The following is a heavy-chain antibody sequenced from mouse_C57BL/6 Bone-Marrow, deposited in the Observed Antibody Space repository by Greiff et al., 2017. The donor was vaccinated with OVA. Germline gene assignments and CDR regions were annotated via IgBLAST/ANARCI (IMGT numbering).Heavy chain of an antibody. CDR2: IYPGSGST. V-gene: IGHV1-55*01. CDR1: GYTFTSYW. Sequence: QVQLQQPGAELVKPGASVKMSCKASGYTFTSYWITWVKQRPGQGLEWIGDIYPGSGSTNYNEKFKSKATLTVDTSSSTAYMQLSSLTSEDSAVYYCARSLDYGNYVDYWGQGTTLTVSS. CDR3: ARSLDYGNYVDY. D-gene: IGHD1-1*01. J-gene: IGHJ2*01.